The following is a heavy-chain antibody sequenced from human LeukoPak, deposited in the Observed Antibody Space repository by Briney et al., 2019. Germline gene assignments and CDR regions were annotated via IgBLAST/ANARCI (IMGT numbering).Heavy chain of an antibody. J-gene: IGHJ6*02. CDR1: GFSFSSNC. D-gene: IGHD3-16*01. Sequence: GGSLRLSCAVSGFSFSSNCMSWVRQMPGKGLEWMGIIYPGDSDTRYSPSFQGQVTISADKSISTAYLQWSSLKASDTAMYYCARLGLNPYGMDVWGQGTTVTVSS. CDR2: IYPGDSDT. CDR3: ARLGLNPYGMDV. V-gene: IGHV5-51*01.